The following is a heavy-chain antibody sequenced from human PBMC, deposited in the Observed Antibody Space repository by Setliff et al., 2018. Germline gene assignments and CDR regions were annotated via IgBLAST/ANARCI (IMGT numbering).Heavy chain of an antibody. Sequence: GGSLRLSCAASGFTFNSYPLHWVRQTPGNGLEWVATIKFDDRPTYYADSVKGRFTISRDNAKNSLSLQMNSLRAEETAVYYCARVGGPLWYLDYMDVWGKGTTVTVSS. J-gene: IGHJ6*03. V-gene: IGHV3-30*07. CDR3: ARVGGPLWYLDYMDV. CDR1: GFTFNSYP. CDR2: IKFDDRPT. D-gene: IGHD3-10*01.